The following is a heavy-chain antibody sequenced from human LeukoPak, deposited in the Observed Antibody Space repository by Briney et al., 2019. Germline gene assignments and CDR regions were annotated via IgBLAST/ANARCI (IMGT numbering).Heavy chain of an antibody. CDR2: INPNSGGT. D-gene: IGHD3-22*01. V-gene: IGHV1-2*06. CDR3: ARDIGRRYYDSSGLVDY. Sequence: ASVKVSCKASGYTFTGYYMHWVRQAPGQGLEWMGRINPNSGGTNYAQKFQGRVTMTRDTSISTTYMELSRLRSDDTAVYYWARDIGRRYYDSSGLVDYWGQGTLVTVSS. J-gene: IGHJ4*02. CDR1: GYTFTGYY.